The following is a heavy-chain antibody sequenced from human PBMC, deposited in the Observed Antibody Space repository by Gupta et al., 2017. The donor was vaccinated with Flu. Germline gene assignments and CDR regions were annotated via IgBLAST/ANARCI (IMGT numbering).Heavy chain of an antibody. CDR1: GFRFDSHG. CDR3: ARAGVPGNWFDP. J-gene: IGHJ5*02. D-gene: IGHD6-19*01. V-gene: IGHV3-33*01. Sequence: GQLVQSGGGVVPPWTSLRLSCTASGFRFDSHGMSWVRQAPGKGLEWVAVRWHDGSNKLYADSVKGRFSISRDNLRNTLYLQINSLRVDDTARYYCARAGVPGNWFDPWGQGTRVTLSS. CDR2: RWHDGSNK.